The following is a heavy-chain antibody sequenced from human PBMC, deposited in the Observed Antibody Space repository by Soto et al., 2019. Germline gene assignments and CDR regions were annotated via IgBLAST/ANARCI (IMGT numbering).Heavy chain of an antibody. J-gene: IGHJ5*02. CDR2: INGSSSTM. CDR3: ARGDRFRCSGDRCFSDGLFLS. D-gene: IGHD2-15*01. CDR1: GFTFGIYS. V-gene: IGHV3-48*02. Sequence: PGGSLRLSCAASGFTFGIYSMNWVRQAPGKGLEWISYINGSSSTMYYADSVKGRFIISRDNADNSLYLQMNSLRDGDTAVYYCARGDRFRCSGDRCFSDGLFLSWGQGTLVTAPQ.